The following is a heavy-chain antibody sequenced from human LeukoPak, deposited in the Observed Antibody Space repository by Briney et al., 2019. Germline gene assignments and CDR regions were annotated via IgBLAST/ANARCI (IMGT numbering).Heavy chain of an antibody. V-gene: IGHV3-30*04. Sequence: GGSLRLSCAASGFTFSSYAMHWVRQAPGKGLEWVAVISYDGSNKYYADSVKGRFTISRDNSKNTLYLQMNSLRAEDTAVYYCARDAPTVTEYYFDYWGQGTLVTVSS. D-gene: IGHD4-17*01. CDR1: GFTFSSYA. CDR3: ARDAPTVTEYYFDY. CDR2: ISYDGSNK. J-gene: IGHJ4*02.